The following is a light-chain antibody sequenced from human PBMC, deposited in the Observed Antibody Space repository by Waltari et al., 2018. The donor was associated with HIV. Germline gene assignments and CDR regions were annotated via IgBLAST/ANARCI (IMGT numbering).Light chain of an antibody. CDR2: EVS. CDR3: SSYSPRDSVV. Sequence: HSVLTQPASVSGSPGQSITISSSGPTRDMLSLNFVSWYQQSPGRAPKLIIFEVSSRPSGISDRFSGSKSGDTASLTISALRTEDEADYFCSSYSPRDSVVFGGGTKVTVL. V-gene: IGLV2-14*01. J-gene: IGLJ3*02. CDR1: TRDMLSLNF.